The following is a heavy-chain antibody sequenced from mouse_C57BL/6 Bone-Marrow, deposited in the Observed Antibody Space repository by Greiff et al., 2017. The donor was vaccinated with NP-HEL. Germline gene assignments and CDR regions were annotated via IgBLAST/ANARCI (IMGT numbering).Heavy chain of an antibody. CDR1: GFTFSSYA. Sequence: EVKLMESGGGLVKPGGSLKLSCAASGFTFSSYAMSWVRQTPEKRLEWVATISDGGSYTYYPDNVKGRFTISRDNAKNNLYLQMSHLKSEDTAMYYCARELGRFDYWGHGTTRTVSS. D-gene: IGHD4-1*01. CDR3: ARELGRFDY. J-gene: IGHJ2*01. V-gene: IGHV5-4*01. CDR2: ISDGGSYT.